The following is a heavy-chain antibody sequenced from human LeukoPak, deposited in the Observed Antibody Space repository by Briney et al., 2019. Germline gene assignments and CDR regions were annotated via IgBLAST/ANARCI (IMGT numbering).Heavy chain of an antibody. CDR2: ISYDGSNK. D-gene: IGHD6-13*01. Sequence: GGSLRLSCAASGFTFSSYWMHWVRQAPGKGLEWVAVISYDGSNKYYADSVKGRFTISRDNSKNTLYLQMNSLRAEDTAVYYCARDPAAGTGYYYYYMDVWGKGTTVTVSS. CDR3: ARDPAAGTGYYYYYMDV. V-gene: IGHV3-30*03. J-gene: IGHJ6*03. CDR1: GFTFSSYW.